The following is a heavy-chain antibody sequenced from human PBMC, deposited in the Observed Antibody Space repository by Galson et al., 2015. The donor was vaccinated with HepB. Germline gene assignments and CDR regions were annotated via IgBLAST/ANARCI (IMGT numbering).Heavy chain of an antibody. V-gene: IGHV3-73*01. CDR1: EFTFSGSA. J-gene: IGHJ4*02. D-gene: IGHD6-13*01. CDR2: IRSKASSYAT. Sequence: SLRLSCAASEFTFSGSAIHWVRQASGKGLEWVGRIRSKASSYATKYAASLKGRFTISRDDSKNTAYLHMNSLKTEDTAVYYCTRMGDVSGYSSSWGQGTLVTVSS. CDR3: TRMGDVSGYSSS.